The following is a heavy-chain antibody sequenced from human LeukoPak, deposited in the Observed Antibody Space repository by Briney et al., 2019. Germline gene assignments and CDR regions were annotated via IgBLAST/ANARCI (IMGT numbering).Heavy chain of an antibody. D-gene: IGHD3-16*01. Sequence: PGRSLRLSCAASGFTFDDYAMHWVRRAPGKGLEWVSGISWNSGSIGYADSVKGRFTISRDNAKNSLYLQMNSLRAEDTALYYCAGYLGYWGQGTLVTVSS. CDR3: AGYLGY. V-gene: IGHV3-9*01. CDR1: GFTFDDYA. J-gene: IGHJ4*02. CDR2: ISWNSGSI.